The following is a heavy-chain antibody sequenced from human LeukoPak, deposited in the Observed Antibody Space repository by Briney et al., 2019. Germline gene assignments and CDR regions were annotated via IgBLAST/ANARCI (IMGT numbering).Heavy chain of an antibody. Sequence: GRSLRLSCAASGFTFSSYGMHWVRQAPGKGLEWVAVIWYDGGNKYYADSVKGRFTISRDNSKNTLYLQMNSLRAEDTAVYYCAKDRGYDSSYFDYWGQGTLVTVSS. CDR3: AKDRGYDSSYFDY. CDR1: GFTFSSYG. D-gene: IGHD5-12*01. J-gene: IGHJ4*02. V-gene: IGHV3-33*06. CDR2: IWYDGGNK.